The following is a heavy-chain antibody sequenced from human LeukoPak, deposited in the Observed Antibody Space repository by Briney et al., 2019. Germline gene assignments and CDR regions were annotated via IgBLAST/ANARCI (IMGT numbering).Heavy chain of an antibody. Sequence: ASVTVSCKASGYTFTNYYMHWVRQAPGQGLEWMGIINPSGGSTSYAQKFQGRVTMTRDTSTSTVYMELSSLRSEDTAVYYCARVKPNYYDSSAYGTFDIWGQGTMVTVSS. D-gene: IGHD3-22*01. CDR1: GYTFTNYY. V-gene: IGHV1-46*01. CDR3: ARVKPNYYDSSAYGTFDI. J-gene: IGHJ3*02. CDR2: INPSGGST.